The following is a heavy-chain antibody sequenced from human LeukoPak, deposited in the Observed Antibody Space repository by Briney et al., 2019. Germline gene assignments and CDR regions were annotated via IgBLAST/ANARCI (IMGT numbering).Heavy chain of an antibody. V-gene: IGHV4-59*01. Sequence: SETLSLTCTVSGGSISGYSWTWIRQPPGQGLEWIGYFHNSRTTSYNPSLTGRVIISVDTAMDQISPKLNSVTAADTAVYYCARGHLGLSPWGQGTLVTVSS. CDR1: GGSISGYS. CDR3: ARGHLGLSP. CDR2: FHNSRTT. J-gene: IGHJ5*02. D-gene: IGHD3-10*01.